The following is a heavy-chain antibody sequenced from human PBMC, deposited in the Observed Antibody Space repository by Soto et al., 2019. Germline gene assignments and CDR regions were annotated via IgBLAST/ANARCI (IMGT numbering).Heavy chain of an antibody. J-gene: IGHJ4*02. D-gene: IGHD6-19*01. V-gene: IGHV2-5*02. CDR1: GFSLNTRGVG. CDR3: AYGPVVGGSGWNFDF. Sequence: QITLKESGPTLVIPTQTLTLTCTFSGFSLNTRGVGVGWIRQPPGKALEWVALIHWDDEKRYSPSLRNTLTISKDTSQIRVVLIMPNMDPVDTASYYCAYGPVVGGSGWNFDFCGEGILVTVSS. CDR2: IHWDDEK.